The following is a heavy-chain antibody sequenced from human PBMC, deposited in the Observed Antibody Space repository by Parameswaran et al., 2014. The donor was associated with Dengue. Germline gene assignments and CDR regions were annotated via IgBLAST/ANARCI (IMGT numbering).Heavy chain of an antibody. V-gene: IGHV3-48*03. CDR2: ISSSGNTI. Sequence: GLEWVSYISSSGNTIYYADSVKGRFTISRDNAKNSLYLQMNSLRAEDTAVYYCARAHSGYQNYWGQGTLVTVSS. D-gene: IGHD3-22*01. CDR3: ARAHSGYQNY. J-gene: IGHJ4*02.